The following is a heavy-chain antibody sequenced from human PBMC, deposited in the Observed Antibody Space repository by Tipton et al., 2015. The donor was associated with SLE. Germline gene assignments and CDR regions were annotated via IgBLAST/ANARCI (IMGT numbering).Heavy chain of an antibody. CDR3: ARRIVGATTGWFDP. D-gene: IGHD1-26*01. Sequence: TLSLTCAVYGGSFSGYYWSWIRQPPGKGLEWIGSIYYSGSTYYNPSLKSRVTISVDTSKNQFSLKLSSVTAADTAVYYCARRIVGATTGWFDPWGQGTLVTVSS. CDR2: IYYSGST. CDR1: GGSFSGYY. J-gene: IGHJ5*02. V-gene: IGHV4-34*01.